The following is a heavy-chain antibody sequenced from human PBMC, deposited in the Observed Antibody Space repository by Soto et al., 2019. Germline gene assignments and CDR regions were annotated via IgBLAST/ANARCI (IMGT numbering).Heavy chain of an antibody. D-gene: IGHD6-19*01. J-gene: IGHJ4*02. Sequence: LRLSCAVSGFTFTDHAMTWVRQAPGKGLEWVSTTSNNGDRTFYADSVKGRFTVSTDRTNNTLYLQMNSLRADDTAVYFCARPPLYSNGGYFDSWGQGTLVTVSS. CDR1: GFTFTDHA. CDR2: TSNNGDRT. CDR3: ARPPLYSNGGYFDS. V-gene: IGHV3-23*01.